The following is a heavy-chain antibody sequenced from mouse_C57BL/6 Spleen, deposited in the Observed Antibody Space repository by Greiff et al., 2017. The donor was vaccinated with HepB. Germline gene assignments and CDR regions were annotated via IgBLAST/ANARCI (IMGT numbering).Heavy chain of an antibody. D-gene: IGHD1-1*01. CDR1: GFTFSSYA. Sequence: EVQGVESGGGLVKPGGSLKLSCAASGFTFSSYAMSWVRQTPEKRLEWVATISDGGSYTYYPDNVKGRFTISRDNAKNNLYLQMSHLKSEDTAMYYCARRTTVLDYWGQGTTLTVSS. CDR2: ISDGGSYT. V-gene: IGHV5-4*01. J-gene: IGHJ2*01. CDR3: ARRTTVLDY.